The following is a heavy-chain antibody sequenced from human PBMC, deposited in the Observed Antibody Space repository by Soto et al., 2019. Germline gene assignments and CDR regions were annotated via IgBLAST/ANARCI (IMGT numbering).Heavy chain of an antibody. D-gene: IGHD3-22*01. CDR2: ISAYNGNT. J-gene: IGHJ4*02. CDR1: GYTFTSYG. V-gene: IGHV1-18*01. Sequence: GASVKVSCKASGYTFTSYGISWVRQAPGQGLEWMGWISAYNGNTNYAQKLQGRVTMTTDTSTSTAYMELRSLRSDDTAVYYCARVPDSSGYYYNLVDYWGQGTLVTVSS. CDR3: ARVPDSSGYYYNLVDY.